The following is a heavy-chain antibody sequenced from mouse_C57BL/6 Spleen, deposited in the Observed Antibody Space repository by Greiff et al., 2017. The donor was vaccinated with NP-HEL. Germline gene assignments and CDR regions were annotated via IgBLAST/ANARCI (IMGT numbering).Heavy chain of an antibody. V-gene: IGHV1-62-2*01. CDR1: GYPFTEYT. CDR3: ARHEDRSGYVRFAY. CDR2: FYPGSGSI. D-gene: IGHD3-2*02. J-gene: IGHJ3*01. Sequence: VQLQQSGAELVKPGASVKLSCTASGYPFTEYTIHWVQQRSGPGLEWIVWFYPGSGSIKYNEKFKDKATLTADKSSSTVYMELSRLTSEDSAVYFCARHEDRSGYVRFAYWGQGTLVTVSA.